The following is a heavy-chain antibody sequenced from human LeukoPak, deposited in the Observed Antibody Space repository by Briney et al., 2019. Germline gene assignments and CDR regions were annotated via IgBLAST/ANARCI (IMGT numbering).Heavy chain of an antibody. CDR3: ARGFSLPYYDTSGFFYDS. J-gene: IGHJ5*02. D-gene: IGHD3-22*01. CDR2: IIHDGSA. CDR1: GESFRGYH. Sequence: PSETLSLTYAVYGESFRGYHWTWIRRPPGKGLEWIAEIIHDGSANYNPSLKSRVTISADTSKNQFSLKLTSMTAADRAVYFCARGFSLPYYDTSGFFYDSWGRGTMVTVSP. V-gene: IGHV4-34*01.